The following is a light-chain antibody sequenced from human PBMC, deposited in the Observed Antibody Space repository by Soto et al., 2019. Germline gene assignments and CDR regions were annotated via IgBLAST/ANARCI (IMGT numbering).Light chain of an antibody. V-gene: IGLV2-14*03. J-gene: IGLJ3*02. CDR3: SSFTSRSNWV. Sequence: QSVLTQPASVSGSPGQSITISCTGTSSDIGAYKYVSWYQQHPGKAPRLMINDVSNRPSGVSNRFSGSKSGNTASLTISGLQAEDEADYYCSSFTSRSNWVFGGGTKVTVL. CDR1: SSDIGAYKY. CDR2: DVS.